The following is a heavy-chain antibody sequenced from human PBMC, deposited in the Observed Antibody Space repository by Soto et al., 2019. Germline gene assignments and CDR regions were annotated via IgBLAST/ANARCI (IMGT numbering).Heavy chain of an antibody. CDR2: IYWDDEK. J-gene: IGHJ4*02. V-gene: IGHV2-5*02. CDR1: GFSLSTSGVG. Sequence: QITLKESGTTLVKPTQTLTLTCTFSGFSLSTSGVGVGWIRQPPGKALEWLALIYWDDEKRYSPSLKSRLTITKDTSKNQVVLTMTNMDPVDTATYYCAHRPSYCSGGSCYSGFDYWGQGTLVTVSS. D-gene: IGHD2-15*01. CDR3: AHRPSYCSGGSCYSGFDY.